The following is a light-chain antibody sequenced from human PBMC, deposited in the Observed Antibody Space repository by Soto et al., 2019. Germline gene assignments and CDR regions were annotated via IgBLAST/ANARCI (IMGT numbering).Light chain of an antibody. V-gene: IGKV4-1*01. CDR3: QQYYGSPWT. Sequence: DSVMAHNPGAVPVALDERATIDCKSSQNILYSSNNKNYLALYQQKXRXPXRLLXYWASTRESGVPDRFSGSGSGAHFTLTINGLQPEDVAVYYCQQYYGSPWTFGQGTKVDIK. J-gene: IGKJ1*01. CDR1: QNILYSSNNKNY. CDR2: WAS.